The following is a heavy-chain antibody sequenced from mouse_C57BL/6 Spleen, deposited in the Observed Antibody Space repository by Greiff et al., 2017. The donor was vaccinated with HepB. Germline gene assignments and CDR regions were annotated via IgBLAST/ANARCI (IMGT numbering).Heavy chain of an antibody. J-gene: IGHJ2*01. CDR2: IDPATGGT. V-gene: IGHV1-15*01. Sequence: VQLQQSGAELVRPGASVTLSCKASGYTFTDYEMHWVKQTPVHGLEWIGAIDPATGGTAYNQKFKGKAILTADKSSSTAYMELRSLTSEDSAVYYCTRANQRYFDYWGQGTTLTVSS. D-gene: IGHD4-1*01. CDR1: GYTFTDYE. CDR3: TRANQRYFDY.